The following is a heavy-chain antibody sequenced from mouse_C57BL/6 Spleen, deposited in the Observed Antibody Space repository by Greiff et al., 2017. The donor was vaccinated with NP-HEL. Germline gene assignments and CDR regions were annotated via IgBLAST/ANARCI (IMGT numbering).Heavy chain of an antibody. D-gene: IGHD2-3*01. CDR3: ARVAIYDGYHEDY. J-gene: IGHJ2*01. Sequence: QVQLQQPGAELVMPGASVKLSCKASGYTFPSYWMHWVQQRPGQGLEWIGEIDPSDSYTNYNQKFKGKSTLTVDKSSSTAYMQHSSLTSENSAVYYGARVAIYDGYHEDYWGQGTTLTGAS. V-gene: IGHV1-69*01. CDR2: IDPSDSYT. CDR1: GYTFPSYW.